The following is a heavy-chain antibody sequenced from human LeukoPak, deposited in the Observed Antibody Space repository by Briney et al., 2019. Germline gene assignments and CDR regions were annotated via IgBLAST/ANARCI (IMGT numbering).Heavy chain of an antibody. CDR1: GFTFGNAW. V-gene: IGHV3-15*01. CDR2: IKRRSDGGTT. CDR3: TTVGLSGYYDSRGYYYFDY. J-gene: IGHJ4*02. Sequence: GGSLRLSCAASGFTFGNAWMSWVRQAPGKGLEGIGRIKRRSDGGTTDYAAPVKGRFTISRDDSKNTLYLQINSLKTEDTAVYYCTTVGLSGYYDSRGYYYFDYWGQGTLVTVSS. D-gene: IGHD3-22*01.